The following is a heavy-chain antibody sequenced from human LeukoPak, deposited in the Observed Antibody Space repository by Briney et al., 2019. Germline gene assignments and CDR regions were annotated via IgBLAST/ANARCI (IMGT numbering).Heavy chain of an antibody. Sequence: GGSLRLSCAASGFTFSSYSMSWVRQAPGKGLEWVSAISGSGDSTFYADSVKGRFTVSRDNAKNSLYLQMNSLRAEDTAVYYCARDSPYSGSPHSDAFDIWGQGTMVTVSS. CDR1: GFTFSSYS. CDR3: ARDSPYSGSPHSDAFDI. J-gene: IGHJ3*02. CDR2: ISGSGDST. V-gene: IGHV3-23*01. D-gene: IGHD1-26*01.